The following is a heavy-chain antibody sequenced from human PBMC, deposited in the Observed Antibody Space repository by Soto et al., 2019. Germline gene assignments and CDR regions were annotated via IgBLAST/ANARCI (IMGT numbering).Heavy chain of an antibody. D-gene: IGHD1-26*01. CDR2: ISAYNGNT. Sequence: GASVKVSCKASGYTFTSYGISWVRQAPGQGLEWMGWISAYNGNTKYAQKFQGRVTMTTDTSTSTAYMELRSLRSDDTAVYYCASDLGGSYYAPVDDWGQGTLVTVSS. CDR3: ASDLGGSYYAPVDD. V-gene: IGHV1-18*01. J-gene: IGHJ4*02. CDR1: GYTFTSYG.